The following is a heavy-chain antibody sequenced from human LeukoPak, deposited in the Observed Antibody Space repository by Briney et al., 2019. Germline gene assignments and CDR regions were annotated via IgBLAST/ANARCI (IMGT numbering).Heavy chain of an antibody. J-gene: IGHJ4*02. D-gene: IGHD2-15*01. CDR1: GYTFTSYA. CDR3: ARDERYCSGGSCSDYGDYGGYFDY. CDR2: INAGNGNT. Sequence: ASVKVSCKASGYTFTSYAMHWVRQAPGQRLEWMGWINAGNGNTKYSQEFQGRVTITRDTSASTAYMELSSLRPEDMAVYYCARDERYCSGGSCSDYGDYGGYFDYWGQGTLVTVSS. V-gene: IGHV1-3*03.